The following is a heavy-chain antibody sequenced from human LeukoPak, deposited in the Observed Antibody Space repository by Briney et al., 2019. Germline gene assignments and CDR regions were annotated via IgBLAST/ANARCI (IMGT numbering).Heavy chain of an antibody. CDR2: INPNSGGT. Sequence: ASVKVSCKASGYTFTGYYMHWVRQAPGQGLEWMGWINPNSGGTNYAQKFQGRVTMTRDTSISTAYMELSRLRSDDTAVYYCARDYDFWSGYSPTFDYGGQGTLVTVSS. D-gene: IGHD3-3*01. V-gene: IGHV1-2*02. CDR1: GYTFTGYY. J-gene: IGHJ4*02. CDR3: ARDYDFWSGYSPTFDY.